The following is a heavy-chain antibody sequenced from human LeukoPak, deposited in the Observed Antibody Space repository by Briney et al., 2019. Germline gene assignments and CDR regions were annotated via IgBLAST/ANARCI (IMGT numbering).Heavy chain of an antibody. CDR1: GFTVSSNY. Sequence: PGGSLRLSCAASGFTVSSNYMSWVRQAPGKGLEWGSVIYSGGSTYYADSVKGRFTISRDNSKNTLYLQMNSLRAEDTAVYYCARVVHASYYYYYMDVWGKGTTVTVSS. J-gene: IGHJ6*03. CDR3: ARVVHASYYYYYMDV. CDR2: IYSGGST. V-gene: IGHV3-53*01.